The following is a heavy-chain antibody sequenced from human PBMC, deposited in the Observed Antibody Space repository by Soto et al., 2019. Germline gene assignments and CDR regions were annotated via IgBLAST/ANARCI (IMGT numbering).Heavy chain of an antibody. CDR2: IIPIFGTA. CDR1: GGTFSSYA. J-gene: IGHJ4*02. CDR3: XXXXXXXXXXXXXXLPXIDY. Sequence: QVQLVQSGAEVKKPGSSVKVSCKASGGTFSSYAISWVRQAPGQGLEWMGGIIPIFGTANYAQKFQGRVTITADESTXXXXXXXXXXXXXXXXXXXXXXXXXXXXXXXXXXLPXIDYWGQGTLVTVSS. V-gene: IGHV1-69*12.